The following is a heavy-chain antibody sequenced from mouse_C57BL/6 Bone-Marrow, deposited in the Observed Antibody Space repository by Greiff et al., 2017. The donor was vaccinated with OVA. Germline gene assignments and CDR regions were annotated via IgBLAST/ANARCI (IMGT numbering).Heavy chain of an antibody. CDR3: ARGNYYGSSYCFAY. CDR1: GYTFTSYW. J-gene: IGHJ3*01. CDR2: IHPNSGST. Sequence: VQLQQPGAELVKPGASVKLSCKASGYTFTSYWMHWVKQRPGQGLEWIGMIHPNSGSTNYNEKFKSKATLTVDKSSSTAYMQLSSLTSEDSAVYYCARGNYYGSSYCFAYWGQGTLVTVSA. D-gene: IGHD1-1*01. V-gene: IGHV1-64*01.